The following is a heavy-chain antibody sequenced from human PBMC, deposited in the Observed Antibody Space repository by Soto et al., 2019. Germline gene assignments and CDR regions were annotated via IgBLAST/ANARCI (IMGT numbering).Heavy chain of an antibody. Sequence: SETLSLTCNVSGGSINSYYWSWIRQPAGKGLEWIGRISSGGSAIYNPSLKSRVTISVDTSKNQFSLRLTSVTAADTAVYFCERAAYPNWFDFWGQGTLVTVSS. CDR1: GGSINSYY. J-gene: IGHJ5*01. CDR3: ERAAYPNWFDF. CDR2: ISSGGSA. V-gene: IGHV4-4*07.